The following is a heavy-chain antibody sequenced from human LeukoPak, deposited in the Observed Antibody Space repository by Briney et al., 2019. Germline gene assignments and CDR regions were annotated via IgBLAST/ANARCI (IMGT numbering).Heavy chain of an antibody. J-gene: IGHJ6*03. CDR2: INHSGST. Sequence: SETLSLTCAVYGGSFSGYYWSWIRQPPGKGLEWLGEINHSGSTNYNPSLKSRVTISVDTSKNQFSLKLRSVTAADTAVYYCARLRRDSSGWYGAYYYYYMDVWGKGTMVTVSS. CDR1: GGSFSGYY. V-gene: IGHV4-34*01. D-gene: IGHD6-19*01. CDR3: ARLRRDSSGWYGAYYYYYMDV.